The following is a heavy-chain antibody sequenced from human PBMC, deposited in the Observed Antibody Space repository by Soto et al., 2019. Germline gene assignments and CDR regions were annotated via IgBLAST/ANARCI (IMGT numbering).Heavy chain of an antibody. D-gene: IGHD6-19*01. CDR1: GFTFSSYA. V-gene: IGHV3-23*01. Sequence: GGSLRLSCAASGFTFSSYAMSWVRQAPGKGLEWVSAISGSGGSTYYADSVKGRFTISRDNSKNTLYLQMNSLRAEDTAVYYCAKEVLEYSSGWSWGSMVYWGQGTLVTVSS. CDR3: AKEVLEYSSGWSWGSMVY. CDR2: ISGSGGST. J-gene: IGHJ4*02.